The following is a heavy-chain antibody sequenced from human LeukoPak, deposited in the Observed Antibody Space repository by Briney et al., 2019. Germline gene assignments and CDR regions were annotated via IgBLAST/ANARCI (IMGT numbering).Heavy chain of an antibody. Sequence: SVKVSCKASGGTFSSYTISWVRQAPGQGLEWMGRIIPILGIANYAQKFQGRVTITADKSTSTAYMELSSLRSEDTAVYYCAGGVVYYDIKSYFDYWGQGTLVTVSS. J-gene: IGHJ4*02. CDR1: GGTFSSYT. CDR3: AGGVVYYDIKSYFDY. V-gene: IGHV1-69*02. D-gene: IGHD3-22*01. CDR2: IIPILGIA.